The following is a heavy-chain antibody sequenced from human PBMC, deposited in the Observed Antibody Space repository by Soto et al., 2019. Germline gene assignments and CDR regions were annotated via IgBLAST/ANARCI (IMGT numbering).Heavy chain of an antibody. CDR1: GGSISSGGYS. Sequence: TLSLTCAVSGGSISSGGYSWSWIRQPPGKGLEWIGYIYHSGSTYYNPSLKSRVIISVDRSKNQFSLKLSSVTAADTAVYYCARGEARVAMPSGYWGQGTLVTVSS. J-gene: IGHJ4*02. D-gene: IGHD2-2*01. V-gene: IGHV4-30-2*01. CDR2: IYHSGST. CDR3: ARGEARVAMPSGY.